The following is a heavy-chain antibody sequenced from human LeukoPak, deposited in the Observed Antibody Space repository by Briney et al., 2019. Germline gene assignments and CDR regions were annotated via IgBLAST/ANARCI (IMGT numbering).Heavy chain of an antibody. D-gene: IGHD3-22*01. J-gene: IGHJ4*02. CDR1: GFTFSNYG. CDR3: AKAQGYYDC. V-gene: IGHV3-23*01. CDR2: IGVGGTT. Sequence: GGSLRLSCAASGFTFSNYGMNWVRQAPGMGLEWVSGIGVGGTTYYADSVKGRFTISRDTSKSTLYLQMNSLRAEDTAVYYCAKAQGYYDCWGQGTLVTVSS.